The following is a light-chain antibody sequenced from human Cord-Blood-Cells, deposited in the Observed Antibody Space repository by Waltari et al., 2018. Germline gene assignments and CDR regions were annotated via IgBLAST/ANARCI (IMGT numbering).Light chain of an antibody. J-gene: IGLJ1*01. CDR2: DVS. CDR3: CSYAGSYTYV. V-gene: IGLV2-11*01. CDR1: SRHVGGTNH. Sequence: QSALTQPRTVSGSPGQSLTISCTGTSRHVGGTNHLSWYQQLPGKAPKLMIYDVSKRPSGVPDRFSGSKSGNTASLTISGLQAEDEADYYCCSYAGSYTYVFGTGTKVTVL.